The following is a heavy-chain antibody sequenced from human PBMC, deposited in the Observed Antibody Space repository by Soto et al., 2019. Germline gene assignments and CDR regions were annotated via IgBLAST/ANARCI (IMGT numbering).Heavy chain of an antibody. J-gene: IGHJ3*02. Sequence: GGSLRLSCAASGFTFSGSAMHWVRQASGKGLEWVGHIRTKANSYATAYAASVKGRFTISRDDSKNTAYLQMNSLKTEDTAVYYCTRHQPDSITMVRELGAFDIWGQGTMVTVSS. V-gene: IGHV3-73*01. CDR3: TRHQPDSITMVRELGAFDI. CDR2: IRTKANSYAT. D-gene: IGHD3-10*01. CDR1: GFTFSGSA.